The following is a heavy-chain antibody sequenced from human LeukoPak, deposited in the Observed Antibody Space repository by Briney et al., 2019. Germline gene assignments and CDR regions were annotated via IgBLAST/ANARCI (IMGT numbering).Heavy chain of an antibody. V-gene: IGHV3-21*01. CDR1: GYTFSSYS. Sequence: GGSLRLSCAASGYTFSSYSINWVRQAPGKGMEWVSSISVGSNYIYYADSVRGRFSISRDDARHSLYLQMDSLRGDDTAVCYCARLRRNSDRSGYYYYFDYWGQGTLVTVSS. J-gene: IGHJ4*02. CDR3: ARLRRNSDRSGYYYYFDY. D-gene: IGHD3-22*01. CDR2: ISVGSNYI.